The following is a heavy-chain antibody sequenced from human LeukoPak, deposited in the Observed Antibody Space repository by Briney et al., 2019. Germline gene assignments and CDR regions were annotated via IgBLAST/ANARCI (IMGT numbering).Heavy chain of an antibody. D-gene: IGHD6-6*01. Sequence: GGSLRLSCAASGFTFSSYSMNWVRQAPGKGLEWVSSITTSSSYIYYADSVKGRFTISRDNAKNSLYLQMNSLRAEDTAVYYCARDAPSGKYSSSDLSFDYWGQGTLVSVSS. J-gene: IGHJ4*02. CDR2: ITTSSSYI. CDR1: GFTFSSYS. V-gene: IGHV3-21*01. CDR3: ARDAPSGKYSSSDLSFDY.